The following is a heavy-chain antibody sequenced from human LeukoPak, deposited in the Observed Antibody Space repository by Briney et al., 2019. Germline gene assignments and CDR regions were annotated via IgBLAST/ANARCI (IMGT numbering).Heavy chain of an antibody. CDR3: AGSGPWNYGSGSYYNVPLADY. CDR2: IIPIFGTA. J-gene: IGHJ4*02. D-gene: IGHD3-10*01. V-gene: IGHV1-69*05. CDR1: GGTFSSYA. Sequence: SVKVSCKASGGTFSSYAISWVRQAPGQGLEWMGGIIPIFGTANYAQKFQGRVTITTDESTSTAYVELSSLRSEDTAVYYCAGSGPWNYGSGSYYNVPLADYWGQGTLVTVSS.